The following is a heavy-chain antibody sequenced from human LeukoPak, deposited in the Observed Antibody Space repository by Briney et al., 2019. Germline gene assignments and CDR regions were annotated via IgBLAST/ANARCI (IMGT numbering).Heavy chain of an antibody. CDR3: ASSISGLGD. Sequence: SQTLSPTCAIPGDSASSNSAAWNWTRQSPSRGLEWLGSTYYRSKWYNDYAEYAKGRITISTNTTKKQFSPQLNSVTPDDTAVYYCASSISGLGDWGQGTMVTVSS. D-gene: IGHD3/OR15-3a*01. J-gene: IGHJ4*02. CDR2: TYYRSKWYN. CDR1: GDSASSNSAA. V-gene: IGHV6-1*01.